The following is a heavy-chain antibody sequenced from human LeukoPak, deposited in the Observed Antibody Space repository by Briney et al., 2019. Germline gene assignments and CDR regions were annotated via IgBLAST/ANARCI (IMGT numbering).Heavy chain of an antibody. CDR3: ASVGYCSSTSCYYYYYYMDV. V-gene: IGHV1-2*02. D-gene: IGHD2-2*01. Sequence: ASVKVSCKASGYTFTGYYMHWVRQAPGQGLEWMGWINPKSGATNYAQKFQDRVTMTRDTSISTAYMELSRLRSDDTAVYYCASVGYCSSTSCYYYYYYMDVWGKGTTVTVSS. CDR1: GYTFTGYY. J-gene: IGHJ6*03. CDR2: INPKSGAT.